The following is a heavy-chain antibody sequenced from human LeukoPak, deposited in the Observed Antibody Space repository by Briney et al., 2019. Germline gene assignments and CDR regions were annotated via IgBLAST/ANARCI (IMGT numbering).Heavy chain of an antibody. V-gene: IGHV3-33*01. CDR1: GFTFTSYG. CDR2: IWYDGSNK. CDR3: ARDYDYYDSSGYYNY. J-gene: IGHJ4*02. D-gene: IGHD3-22*01. Sequence: GGALRLSCAASGFTFTSYGMHWVRQAPGKGLEGVAVIWYDGSNKYYADSVKGRFTISRDNSKNTLYLQMNSLRAEDTAVYYCARDYDYYDSSGYYNYWGQGTLVTVSS.